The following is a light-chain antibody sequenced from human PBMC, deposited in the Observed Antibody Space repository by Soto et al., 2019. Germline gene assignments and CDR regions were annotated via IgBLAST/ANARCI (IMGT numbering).Light chain of an antibody. J-gene: IGKJ1*01. CDR1: QSLLHSNGYNY. V-gene: IGKV2-28*01. Sequence: EIVMTQAPLSLPVTPGDPASISCRASQSLLHSNGYNYLDWYLQKPGQSPQLLIYLGSNRASGVPDRFSGSGSGTDFTLKISRVEAEDVGVYYCMQPLQSWTFGQGTKV. CDR2: LGS. CDR3: MQPLQSWT.